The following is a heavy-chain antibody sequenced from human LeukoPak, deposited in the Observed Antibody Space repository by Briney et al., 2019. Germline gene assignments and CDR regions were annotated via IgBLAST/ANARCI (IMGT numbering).Heavy chain of an antibody. J-gene: IGHJ4*02. V-gene: IGHV4-59*12. CDR2: IYYSGST. CDR3: AGRYAAFDY. D-gene: IGHD2-2*01. CDR1: GGSMSPYH. Sequence: SETLSLTCTVSGGSMSPYHWGWIRQPPGKGLEWTGYIYYSGSTNYNPSLNSRVTISVDTSKNQFSLKLSSVTAADTAVYYCAGRYAAFDYWGQGTLVTVSS.